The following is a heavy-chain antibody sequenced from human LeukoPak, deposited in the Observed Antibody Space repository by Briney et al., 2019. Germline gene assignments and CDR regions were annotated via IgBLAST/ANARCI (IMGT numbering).Heavy chain of an antibody. CDR3: ARDAWYSSGWYTY. D-gene: IGHD6-19*01. V-gene: IGHV3-30*04. J-gene: IGHJ4*02. Sequence: GGSLRLSCAASGFTFSSYAMHWVRQAPGKGLEWVAVISYDGSNKYYADSVKGRFTISRDDSKNTLYLQMNSLRAEDTAVYYCARDAWYSSGWYTYWGQGTLVTVSS. CDR2: ISYDGSNK. CDR1: GFTFSSYA.